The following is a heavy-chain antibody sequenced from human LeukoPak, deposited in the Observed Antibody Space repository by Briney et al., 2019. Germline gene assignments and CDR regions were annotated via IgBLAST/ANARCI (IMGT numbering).Heavy chain of an antibody. CDR2: ISSGGSTI. V-gene: IGHV3-11*04. J-gene: IGHJ5*02. CDR3: ARDNRGNWFDP. D-gene: IGHD1-14*01. Sequence: GGSLRLSCAVSGFTFSDYYMSWIRQAPGKGLEWVSYISSGGSTISHADSVKGRFTISRDNAKNSLYLQMNSLRAEDTAVYYCARDNRGNWFDPWGQGTLVTVSS. CDR1: GFTFSDYY.